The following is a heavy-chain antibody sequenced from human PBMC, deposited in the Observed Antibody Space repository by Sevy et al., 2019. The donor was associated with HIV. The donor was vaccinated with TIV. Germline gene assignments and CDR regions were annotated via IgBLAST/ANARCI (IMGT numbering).Heavy chain of an antibody. V-gene: IGHV3-30-3*01. CDR2: ISYDGGNK. D-gene: IGHD6-19*01. CDR1: GFTFSDSA. CDR3: ARGPYNSGLRFDY. J-gene: IGHJ4*02. Sequence: GGSLRLSCRGSGFTFSDSAVHWVRQGPGKGLEWVAVISYDGGNKYYADSVKGRFTISRDNSKSMAYLLMNSLRAEDAALYYCARGPYNSGLRFDYWGRGTLVTVSS.